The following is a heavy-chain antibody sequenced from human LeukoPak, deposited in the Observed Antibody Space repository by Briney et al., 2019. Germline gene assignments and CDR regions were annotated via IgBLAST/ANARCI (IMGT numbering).Heavy chain of an antibody. V-gene: IGHV4-59*01. CDR3: AGSFDGRWDY. CDR2: IYYSGST. Sequence: PSETLSLTCTVSGGSISSYYWSWIRQPPGKRLEWIGYIYYSGSTNYNPSLKSRVTISVDTSKNQFSLKLSSVTAADTAVYYCAGSFDGRWDYWGQGTLVTVSS. CDR1: GGSISSYY. J-gene: IGHJ4*02. D-gene: IGHD3-9*01.